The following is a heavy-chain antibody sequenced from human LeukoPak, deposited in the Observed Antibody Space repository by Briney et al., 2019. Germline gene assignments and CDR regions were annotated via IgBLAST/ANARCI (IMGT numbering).Heavy chain of an antibody. J-gene: IGHJ4*02. Sequence: GGSLRLSCAASGFDFSFYWMSWVRQAPGKGLEWVANIKQDGSETYYLNSVRGRFTISRDNAKDSLYLQMNSLRAEDTALYYCAKAGATTYYFDYWGQGTLVTVSS. V-gene: IGHV3-7*03. CDR3: AKAGATTYYFDY. CDR2: IKQDGSET. CDR1: GFDFSFYW. D-gene: IGHD1-26*01.